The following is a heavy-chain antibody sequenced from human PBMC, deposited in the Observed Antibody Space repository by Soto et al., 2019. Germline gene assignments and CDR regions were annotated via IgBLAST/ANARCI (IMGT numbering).Heavy chain of an antibody. CDR1: GGSFSGYY. D-gene: IGHD2-2*01. Sequence: SETLSLTCAVYGGSFSGYYWSWIRQPPGKGLEWIGEINHSGSTNYNPSLKSRVTISVDTSKNQFSLKLSSVTAADTAVYYCARKRRYCSSTSCSHYGMDVWGQGTTVTVSS. CDR2: INHSGST. CDR3: ARKRRYCSSTSCSHYGMDV. J-gene: IGHJ6*02. V-gene: IGHV4-34*01.